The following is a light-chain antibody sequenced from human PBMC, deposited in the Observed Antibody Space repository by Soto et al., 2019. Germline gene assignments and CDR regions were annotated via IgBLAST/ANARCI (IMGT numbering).Light chain of an antibody. CDR3: QLYGSSSIT. Sequence: EIVLTQSPGTLSLYPGERDTLTCRASQSVSNNYLAWYQQKPGQAPRLLIYGASTRATDIPARFSGSRSGTDFTLTIGRLEPEDFAVYYCQLYGSSSITFGQGTRLEIK. J-gene: IGKJ5*01. CDR1: QSVSNNY. V-gene: IGKV3-20*01. CDR2: GAS.